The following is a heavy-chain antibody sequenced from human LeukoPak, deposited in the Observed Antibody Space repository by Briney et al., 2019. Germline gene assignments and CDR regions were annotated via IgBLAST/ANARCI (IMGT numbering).Heavy chain of an antibody. J-gene: IGHJ4*02. V-gene: IGHV1-2*02. Sequence: ASVKVSCKASEYTFTGYYMHWVRQAPGQGLEWMGWINPNSGATDYAQKFQGRVTLTRDTSISTAYMELSRLRSDDTAVYYCASGYRFGNWGQGTLVTVSS. CDR2: INPNSGAT. CDR1: EYTFTGYY. D-gene: IGHD5-18*01. CDR3: ASGYRFGN.